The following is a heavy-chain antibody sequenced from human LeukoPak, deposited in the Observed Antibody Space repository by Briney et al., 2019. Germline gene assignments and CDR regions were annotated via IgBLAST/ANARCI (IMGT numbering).Heavy chain of an antibody. CDR1: GFTFSSYA. Sequence: PGGSLRLSCAASGFTFSSYAMSWVRQAPGKGLEWVSAISGSGGSTYYADSVKGRFTISRDNSKNTLYLQMNSLRAEDTAVYYCARVEAAAGMFDYWGQGTLVTVSS. CDR2: ISGSGGST. D-gene: IGHD6-13*01. J-gene: IGHJ4*02. CDR3: ARVEAAAGMFDY. V-gene: IGHV3-23*01.